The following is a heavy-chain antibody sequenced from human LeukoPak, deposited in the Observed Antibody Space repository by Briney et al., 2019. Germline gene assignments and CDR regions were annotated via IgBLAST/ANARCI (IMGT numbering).Heavy chain of an antibody. V-gene: IGHV3-23*01. CDR1: GFTFSSYA. D-gene: IGHD6-6*01. Sequence: PGGSLRLSCAASGFTFSSYAMNWVRQAPGKGLEWVSVISGSAGSTYYGDSVKGRFTISRDNSKNTLYLQMNSLRAAGTAVYYCAKDSSSSNYYYGMDVWGQGTTVTVSS. CDR2: ISGSAGST. J-gene: IGHJ6*02. CDR3: AKDSSSSNYYYGMDV.